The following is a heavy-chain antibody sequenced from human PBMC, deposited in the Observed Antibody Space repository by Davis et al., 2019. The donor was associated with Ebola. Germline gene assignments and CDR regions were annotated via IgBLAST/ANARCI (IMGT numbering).Heavy chain of an antibody. CDR1: GYSFTSYW. CDR2: IYPGDSDT. Sequence: GESLKISCKGSGYSFTSYWIGWVRQMPGKGLEWMGIIYPGDSDTRYSPSFQGQVTISADKSISTAYLQWSSLKASDTAMYYCAREGPENRYYYDSSGSPLDYWGQGTLVTVSS. CDR3: AREGPENRYYYDSSGSPLDY. D-gene: IGHD3-22*01. V-gene: IGHV5-51*01. J-gene: IGHJ4*02.